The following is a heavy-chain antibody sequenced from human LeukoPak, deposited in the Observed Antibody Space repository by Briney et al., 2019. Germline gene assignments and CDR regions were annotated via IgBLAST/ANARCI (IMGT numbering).Heavy chain of an antibody. J-gene: IGHJ4*02. Sequence: GGSLRLSCAASGFTYSSYWMSWVRQAPGKGLEWVAYIKQDGSEKYYVDSVKGRFTISRDNAKNSLYLQMDSLRAEDTAVYYWARDDATPISDYGGQGPLATVS. V-gene: IGHV3-7*01. CDR2: IKQDGSEK. D-gene: IGHD5-24*01. CDR3: ARDDATPISDY. CDR1: GFTYSSYW.